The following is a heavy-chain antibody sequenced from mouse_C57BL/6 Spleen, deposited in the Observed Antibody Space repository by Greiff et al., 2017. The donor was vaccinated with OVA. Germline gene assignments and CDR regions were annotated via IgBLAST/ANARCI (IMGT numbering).Heavy chain of an antibody. Sequence: QVQLQQPGAELVKPGASVKLSCKASGYTFTSYWMHWVKQRPGRGLEWIGRIDPNSGGNKYNEKFKSKATLTVDKPSSTAYMQLSSLTSEDSAVYYCARGGVVAPDTFYFDYWGQGTTLTVSS. J-gene: IGHJ2*01. CDR2: IDPNSGGN. D-gene: IGHD1-1*01. V-gene: IGHV1-72*01. CDR3: ARGGVVAPDTFYFDY. CDR1: GYTFTSYW.